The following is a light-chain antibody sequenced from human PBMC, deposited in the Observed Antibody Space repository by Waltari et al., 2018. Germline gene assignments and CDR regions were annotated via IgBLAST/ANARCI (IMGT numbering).Light chain of an antibody. CDR3: EAWDDSLNGQV. J-gene: IGLJ3*02. V-gene: IGLV1-44*01. CDR1: NSNSGSNT. Sequence: HSVMTQPPSASGTPGQRVNISCSGSNSNSGSNTVNWYQQLPGAAPKLLIYYNNQRPSGVPDRFSGSKSGTSASLAISGLQSEDEADYYCEAWDDSLNGQVFGGGTKLTVL. CDR2: YNN.